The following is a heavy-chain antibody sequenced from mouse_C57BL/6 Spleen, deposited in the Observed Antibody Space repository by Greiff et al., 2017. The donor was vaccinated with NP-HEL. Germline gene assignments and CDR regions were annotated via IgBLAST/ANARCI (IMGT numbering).Heavy chain of an antibody. J-gene: IGHJ4*01. CDR1: GFTFSSYA. CDR2: ISDGGSYT. D-gene: IGHD4-1*01. CDR3: ARDSLGYAMDY. V-gene: IGHV5-4*01. Sequence: EVQVVESGGGLVKPGGSLKLSCAASGFTFSSYAMSWVRQTPEKRLEWVATISDGGSYTYYPDNVKGRFTISRDNAKNNLYLQMSHLKSEDTAMYYCARDSLGYAMDYWGQGTSVTVSS.